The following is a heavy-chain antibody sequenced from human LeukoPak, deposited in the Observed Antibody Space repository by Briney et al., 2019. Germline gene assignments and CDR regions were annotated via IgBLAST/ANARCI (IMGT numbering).Heavy chain of an antibody. J-gene: IGHJ6*02. V-gene: IGHV4-59*01. CDR3: ARAKRYSYAPSGMDV. CDR1: GGSISSYY. Sequence: PSETLSLTCTVSGGSISSYYWSWIRQPPGKGLEWIGYIYYSGSTNYNPSLKGRVIISVDTSKNQFSLKLSSVTAADTAVYYCARAKRYSYAPSGMDVWGQGTTVTVSS. CDR2: IYYSGST. D-gene: IGHD5-18*01.